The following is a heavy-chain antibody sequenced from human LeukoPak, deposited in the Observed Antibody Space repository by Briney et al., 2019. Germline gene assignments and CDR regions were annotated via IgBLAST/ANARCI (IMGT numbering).Heavy chain of an antibody. D-gene: IGHD5-18*01. CDR2: ISYDGSNK. CDR1: GFTFSSYA. CDR3: ARARGIQLWPTWKKGEFDY. Sequence: GRSLRLSCAASGFTFSSYAMHWVRQAPGKGLEWVAVISYDGSNKYYADSVKGRFTISRDNSKNTLYLQMNSLRAEDTAVYYCARARGIQLWPTWKKGEFDYWGQGTLVTVSS. V-gene: IGHV3-30-3*01. J-gene: IGHJ4*02.